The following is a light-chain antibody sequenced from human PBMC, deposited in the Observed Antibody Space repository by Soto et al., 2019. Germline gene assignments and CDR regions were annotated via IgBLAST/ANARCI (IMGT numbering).Light chain of an antibody. Sequence: QSVLTQPPSVSGAPGQRVTISCTGSTSNIGAGYDVHWYQHRPGSAPKLLIYDNSNRPSGVPERFSGSKSGTSASLAITGLQAEYEADYYCQSYDSSLSGPVFGTGTKVTVL. CDR2: DNS. CDR1: TSNIGAGYD. V-gene: IGLV1-40*01. CDR3: QSYDSSLSGPV. J-gene: IGLJ1*01.